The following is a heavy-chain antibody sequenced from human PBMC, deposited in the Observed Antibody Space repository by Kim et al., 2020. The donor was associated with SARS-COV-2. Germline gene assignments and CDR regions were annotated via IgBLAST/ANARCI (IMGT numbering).Heavy chain of an antibody. V-gene: IGHV3-48*01. J-gene: IGHJ4*02. D-gene: IGHD3-22*01. CDR2: ISSSSSTI. CDR3: ARVTYYYDSSGYSALVPLDY. CDR1: GFTFSSYS. Sequence: GGSLRLSCAASGFTFSSYSMNWVRQAPGKGLEWVSYISSSSSTIYYADSVKCRFTISRDNAKNSLYLQMNSLRAEDTAVYYCARVTYYYDSSGYSALVPLDYWGQGTLVTVSS.